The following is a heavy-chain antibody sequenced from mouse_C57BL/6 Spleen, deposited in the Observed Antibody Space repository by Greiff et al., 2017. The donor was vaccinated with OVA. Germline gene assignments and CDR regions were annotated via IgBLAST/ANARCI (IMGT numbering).Heavy chain of an antibody. D-gene: IGHD4-1*01. CDR1: GFTFSDYY. V-gene: IGHV5-16*01. CDR3: ARELVWYFDV. CDR2: INYDGSST. J-gene: IGHJ1*03. Sequence: EVQLVESEGGLVQPGSSMKLSCTASGFTFSDYYMAWVRQVPEKGLEWVANINYDGSSTYYLDSLKSRFIISRDNAKNILYLQMSSLKSEDTATYYCARELVWYFDVWGTGTTVTVSS.